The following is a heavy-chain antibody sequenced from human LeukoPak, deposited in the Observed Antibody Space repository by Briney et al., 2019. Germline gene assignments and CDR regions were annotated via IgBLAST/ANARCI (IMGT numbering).Heavy chain of an antibody. D-gene: IGHD3-10*01. V-gene: IGHV3-23*01. CDR2: ISGSGGST. J-gene: IGHJ4*02. CDR3: ARTQRESSYYYGSGSYGD. CDR1: GFTFSSYE. Sequence: GGSLRLSCAASGFTFSSYEMNWVRQAPGKGLEWVSAISGSGGSTYYADPVKGRFTISRDNSKNTLYLQMNSLRAEDTAVYYCARTQRESSYYYGSGSYGDWGQGTLVTVSS.